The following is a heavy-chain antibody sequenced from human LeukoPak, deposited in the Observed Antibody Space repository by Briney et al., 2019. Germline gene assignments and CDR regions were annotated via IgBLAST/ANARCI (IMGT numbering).Heavy chain of an antibody. CDR3: AKDPGGVYYYMDV. V-gene: IGHV3-74*01. CDR2: INSDGSST. J-gene: IGHJ6*03. CDR1: GFTFSSYW. Sequence: KPGGSLRLSCAASGFTFSSYWMHWVRQAPGKGLVWVSRINSDGSSTSYADSVRGRFTISRDNSKNTLYLQMNSLRAEDTAVYYCAKDPGGVYYYMDVWGKGTTVTVSS. D-gene: IGHD3-16*01.